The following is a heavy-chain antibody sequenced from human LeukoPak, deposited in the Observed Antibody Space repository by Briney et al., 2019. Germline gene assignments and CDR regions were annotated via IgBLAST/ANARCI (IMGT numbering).Heavy chain of an antibody. D-gene: IGHD3-10*01. CDR1: GFTFSNYW. J-gene: IGHJ3*02. CDR3: VRVSKGSGSYYNVASAFDI. V-gene: IGHV3-7*01. CDR2: IKQDGSEK. Sequence: PGGSLRLSCAASGFTFSNYWMSWVRQAPGKGLEWVANIKQDGSEKYYVDSVKGRFTISRDNAKNSLYLQMNSLRAEDTAVYYCVRVSKGSGSYYNVASAFDIWGQGTMVTVSS.